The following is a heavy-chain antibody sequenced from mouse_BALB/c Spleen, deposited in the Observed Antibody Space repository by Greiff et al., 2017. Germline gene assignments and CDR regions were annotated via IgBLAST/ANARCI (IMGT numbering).Heavy chain of an antibody. D-gene: IGHD1-1*02. Sequence: EVHLVESGGGLVQPGGSRKLSCAASGFTFSDYGMAWVRQAPGKGPEWVAFISNLAYSIYYADTVTGRFTISRENAKNTLYLEMSSLRSEDTAMYYCARADYGHWYFDVWGEGTTVTVSS. CDR3: ARADYGHWYFDV. J-gene: IGHJ1*01. CDR1: GFTFSDYG. CDR2: ISNLAYSI. V-gene: IGHV5-15*02.